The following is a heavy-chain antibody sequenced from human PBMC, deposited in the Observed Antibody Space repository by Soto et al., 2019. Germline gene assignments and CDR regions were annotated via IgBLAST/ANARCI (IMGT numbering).Heavy chain of an antibody. CDR1: GFTFSSYS. CDR3: AKGRWVTGTSFDY. V-gene: IGHV3-21*04. D-gene: IGHD1-20*01. Sequence: GSLRLSCAASGFTFSSYSMNWVRQAPGKGLEWVSAISRNSGNIDYADSVKGRFTISRDNAKNSLYLQMNSLRAEDTALYYCAKGRWVTGTSFDYWGQGTLVTVSS. CDR2: ISRNSGNI. J-gene: IGHJ4*02.